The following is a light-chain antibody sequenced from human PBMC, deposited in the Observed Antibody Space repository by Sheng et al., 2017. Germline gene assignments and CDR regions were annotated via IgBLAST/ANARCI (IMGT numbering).Light chain of an antibody. Sequence: QSVLTQPPSVSGAPGQRVTISCTGSSSNIGAGYDVHWYQQLPGTAPKLLIYGNSNRPSGVPDRFSGSKSGTSASLAITGLQAEDEVDYYCQSYDSSLSGSVFGGGTKLTV. CDR2: GNS. J-gene: IGLJ2*01. CDR1: SSNIGAGYD. CDR3: QSYDSSLSGSV. V-gene: IGLV1-40*01.